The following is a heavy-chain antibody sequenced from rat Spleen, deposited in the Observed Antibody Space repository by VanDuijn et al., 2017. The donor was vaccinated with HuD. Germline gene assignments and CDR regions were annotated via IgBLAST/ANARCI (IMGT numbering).Heavy chain of an antibody. Sequence: EVQLVESDGGLVRPGRSLKLSCAASGFIFSDYYMAWVRQAPTKGLEWVASISYEGGGTYYRDSVKGRFTISRDNAKSSLYLQMDSLRSEDTATYYCTTGDPLFAYWGQGTLVTVSS. CDR3: TTGDPLFAY. CDR2: ISYEGGGT. CDR1: GFIFSDYY. V-gene: IGHV5-20*01. D-gene: IGHD3-8*01. J-gene: IGHJ3*01.